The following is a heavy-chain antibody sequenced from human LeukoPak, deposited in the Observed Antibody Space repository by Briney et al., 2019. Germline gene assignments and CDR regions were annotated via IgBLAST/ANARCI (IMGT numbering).Heavy chain of an antibody. V-gene: IGHV4-39*01. D-gene: IGHD3-10*01. CDR3: ARLAYYGSGSYPGY. CDR1: GGSISSTSYY. Sequence: TSETLSLTCTVSGGSISSTSYYWGWIRQPPGKGLEWIGSIYYSGSTYYNPSLKSRVTISVDTSKNQFSLKLSSVTAADTAVYYCARLAYYGSGSYPGYWGQGTLVTVSS. CDR2: IYYSGST. J-gene: IGHJ4*02.